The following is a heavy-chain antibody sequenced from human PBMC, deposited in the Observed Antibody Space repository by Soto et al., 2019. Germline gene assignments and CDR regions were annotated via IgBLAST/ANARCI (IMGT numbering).Heavy chain of an antibody. V-gene: IGHV4-34*01. D-gene: IGHD3-22*01. CDR2: INHSGST. Sequence: SETLSLTCAVYGGSFSGYYWSWIRQPPGKGLEWIGEINHSGSTNYNPSLKSRVTISVDTSKNQFSLKLSSVTAADTAVYYCARGPLRSTIFYDSSGYYRYWGQGTLVTVSS. J-gene: IGHJ4*02. CDR3: ARGPLRSTIFYDSSGYYRY. CDR1: GGSFSGYY.